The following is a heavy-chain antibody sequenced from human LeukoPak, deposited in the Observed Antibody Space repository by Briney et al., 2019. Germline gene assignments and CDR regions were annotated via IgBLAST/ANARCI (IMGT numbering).Heavy chain of an antibody. J-gene: IGHJ4*02. CDR2: ISGSGGST. Sequence: QPGGSLRLSCAASGFTFSSYAMSWVRQAPGKGLEWVSAISGSGGSTYYADSVKGRFTISRDNSKNTLYLQMNSLRAENTAVYYCAKAVRIIDMAFDYWGQGILVTVSS. D-gene: IGHD5-24*01. CDR1: GFTFSSYA. CDR3: AKAVRIIDMAFDY. V-gene: IGHV3-23*01.